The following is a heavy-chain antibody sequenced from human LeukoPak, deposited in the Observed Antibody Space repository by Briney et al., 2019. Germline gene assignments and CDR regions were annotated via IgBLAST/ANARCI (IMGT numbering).Heavy chain of an antibody. CDR3: ARRRYYDSTGYLD. V-gene: IGHV4-34*01. D-gene: IGHD3-22*01. CDR2: INHSGST. J-gene: IGHJ1*01. CDR1: GGSFSGYY. Sequence: SETLSLTCAVYGGSFSGYYWSWIRQPPGKGLEWIGEINHSGSTYYNPSLKSRVSISIDTSNNQFSLTLNSVTAADTALYFCARRRYYDSTGYLDWGQGTLVTVSS.